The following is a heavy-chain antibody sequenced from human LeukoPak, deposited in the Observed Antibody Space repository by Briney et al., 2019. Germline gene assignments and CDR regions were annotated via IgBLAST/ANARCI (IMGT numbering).Heavy chain of an antibody. CDR1: GFTLSDHY. V-gene: IGHV3-72*01. D-gene: IGHD5-12*01. CDR3: ASSGYDYRFFEN. J-gene: IGHJ4*02. Sequence: GGSLRPPCAGSGFTLSDHYMDWVRQAPGKGPEWVARIRNKANSYSTEYAASVRGRFAISRDDSDNSLYLQMNSLKTEDTAVYYCASSGYDYRFFENWGQGTLVTVSS. CDR2: IRNKANSYST.